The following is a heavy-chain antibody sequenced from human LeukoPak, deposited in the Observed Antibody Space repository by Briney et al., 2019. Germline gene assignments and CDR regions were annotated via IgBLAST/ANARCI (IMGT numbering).Heavy chain of an antibody. CDR3: ARDPYSGSYGDYYYYYMDV. V-gene: IGHV3-7*01. CDR2: IKQDGSEK. Sequence: GGSLRLSCAASGFRFSTYWMSWVRQAPGKGLEWVANIKQDGSEKYYVDSVKGRFTISRDNAKNSLYLQMNSLRAEDTAVYYCARDPYSGSYGDYYYYYMDVWGKGTTVTISS. CDR1: GFRFSTYW. D-gene: IGHD1-26*01. J-gene: IGHJ6*03.